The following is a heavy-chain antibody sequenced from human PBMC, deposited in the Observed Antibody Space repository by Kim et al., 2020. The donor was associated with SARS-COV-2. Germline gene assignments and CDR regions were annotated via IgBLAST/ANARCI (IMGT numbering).Heavy chain of an antibody. D-gene: IGHD2-2*02. CDR3: ARDSPCSATRCYTADFEY. J-gene: IGHJ4*02. CDR2: INTNTGKP. CDR1: GYTFTSYA. V-gene: IGHV7-4-1*02. Sequence: ASVKVSCKASGYTFTSYAMNWVRQAPGQGLEWMGWINTNTGKPTYAQGFTGRFVFSLDTSVSTAYLQISSLKAEDTAVYYCARDSPCSATRCYTADFEYWGQGTLVTVSS.